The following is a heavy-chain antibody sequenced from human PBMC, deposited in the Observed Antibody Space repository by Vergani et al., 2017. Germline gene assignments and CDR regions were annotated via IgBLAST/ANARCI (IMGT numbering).Heavy chain of an antibody. Sequence: QVQLQESGPGLVKPSQTLSLTCTVSGGPISSGSYYWSWIRQPAGKGLEWIGRIYTSGSTNYNPSLKSRVTISVDTSKNQFSLKLSSVTAADTAVYYCAREVAAAVFDYWGQGTLVTVSS. V-gene: IGHV4-61*02. D-gene: IGHD2-15*01. CDR3: AREVAAAVFDY. CDR2: IYTSGST. CDR1: GGPISSGSYY. J-gene: IGHJ4*02.